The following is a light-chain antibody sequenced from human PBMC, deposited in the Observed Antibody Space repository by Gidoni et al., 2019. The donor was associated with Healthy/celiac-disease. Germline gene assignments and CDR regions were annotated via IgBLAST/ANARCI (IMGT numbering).Light chain of an antibody. J-gene: IGKJ2*01. V-gene: IGKV3-20*01. CDR1: QSVSSSY. CDR2: GAS. Sequence: DIVLTQSPGTLSLSPGERATLSCRASQSVSSSYLAWYQQKAGQAPRLLIYGASSRSTGIPDRFSGRGSGTDFTLTISRLEAEEFAVYYCQQYGSSVTFGQGTKLEIK. CDR3: QQYGSSVT.